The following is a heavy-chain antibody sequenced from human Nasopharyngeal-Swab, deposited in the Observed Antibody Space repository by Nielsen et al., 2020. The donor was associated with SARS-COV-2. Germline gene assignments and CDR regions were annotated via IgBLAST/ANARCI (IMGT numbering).Heavy chain of an antibody. CDR2: IKQDGSEK. V-gene: IGHV3-7*03. J-gene: IGHJ6*03. D-gene: IGHD3-16*02. CDR1: GFSFSTYW. Sequence: GRSLRLACAASGFSFSTYWMTWVRQAPGKWLEWVANIKQDGSEKYYVDSVKGRFTVSRDNPKNLLYLQVNSLRAEDTAVYYCARQGVFVPAYFHQYYMDVWGKGTTVTVSS. CDR3: ARQGVFVPAYFHQYYMDV.